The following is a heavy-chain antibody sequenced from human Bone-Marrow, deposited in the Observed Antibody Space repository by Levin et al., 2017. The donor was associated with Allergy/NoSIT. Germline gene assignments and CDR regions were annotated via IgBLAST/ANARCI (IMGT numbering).Heavy chain of an antibody. CDR3: ASGDEGDELLPESIDY. V-gene: IGHV3-30-3*01. CDR2: ISFDGTNK. J-gene: IGHJ4*02. Sequence: PGGSLRLSCGASGFTFSYYSMHWVRQAPGKGLEWVAVISFDGTNKYYADSVKGRFFISRDNSKNTLHLQMNNLRAEDTSIYSCASGDEGDELLPESIDYWGQGTLVTVSS. D-gene: IGHD1-7*01. CDR1: GFTFSYYS.